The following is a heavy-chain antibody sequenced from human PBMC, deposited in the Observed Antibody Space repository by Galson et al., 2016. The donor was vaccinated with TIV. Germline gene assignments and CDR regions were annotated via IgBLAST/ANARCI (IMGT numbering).Heavy chain of an antibody. J-gene: IGHJ4*02. CDR1: GYTFTSYD. CDR2: MNPNSGKT. D-gene: IGHD3-16*01. V-gene: IGHV1-8*01. Sequence: SVKVSCKASGYTFTSYDINWVRQATGQGLEWMGWMNPNSGKTDYAQKFQGRVTMTRNTSISTAYMGLSSLRSEDTAVYYCARWGWLPIWGQGTLVTVSS. CDR3: ARWGWLPI.